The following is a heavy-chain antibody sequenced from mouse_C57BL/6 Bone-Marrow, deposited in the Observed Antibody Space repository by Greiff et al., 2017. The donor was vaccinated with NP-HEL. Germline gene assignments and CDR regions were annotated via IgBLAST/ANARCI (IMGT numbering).Heavy chain of an antibody. V-gene: IGHV1-62-2*01. J-gene: IGHJ3*01. CDR3: ARHLLRRGAPPSWFAY. Sequence: VKLQQSGAELVKPGASVKLSCKASGYTFTEYTIHWVKQRSGQGLEWIGWFYPGSGSVKYNEKFKDKATLTASTSSSTVYMALSRLTSEDSAVYFCARHLLRRGAPPSWFAYWGQGTLVTVSA. CDR1: GYTFTEYT. CDR2: FYPGSGSV. D-gene: IGHD1-1*01.